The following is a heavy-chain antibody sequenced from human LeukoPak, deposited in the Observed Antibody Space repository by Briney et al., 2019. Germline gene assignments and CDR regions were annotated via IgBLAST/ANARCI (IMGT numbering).Heavy chain of an antibody. J-gene: IGHJ6*02. CDR2: IYTSGST. Sequence: PSETLSLTCTVSDGSIRSYYWSWIRQPAGKGLEWIGRIYTSGSTNYNPSLKSRVTMSVDTSKNQFSLKLSSVTAADTAVYYCAREYVPWAYYYYGMDVWGQGTTVTVSS. CDR1: DGSIRSYY. V-gene: IGHV4-4*07. CDR3: AREYVPWAYYYYGMDV. D-gene: IGHD1-26*01.